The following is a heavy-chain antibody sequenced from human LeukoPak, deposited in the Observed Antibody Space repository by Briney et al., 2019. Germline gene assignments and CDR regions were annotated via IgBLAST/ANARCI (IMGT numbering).Heavy chain of an antibody. V-gene: IGHV1-69*05. J-gene: IGHJ1*01. CDR1: GGTFSSYA. CDR2: IIPIFGTA. CDR3: ASGSGSYYKISQLYFQH. D-gene: IGHD3-10*01. Sequence: SVKVSCKASGGTFSSYAISWVRQAPGQGLEWMGGIIPIFGTANYAQKFQGRVTITTDESTSTAYMELSSLRSEDTAVYYCASGSGSYYKISQLYFQHWGQGTLVTVSS.